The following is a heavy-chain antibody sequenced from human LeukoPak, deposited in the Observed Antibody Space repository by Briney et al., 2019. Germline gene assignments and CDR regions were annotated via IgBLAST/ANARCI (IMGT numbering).Heavy chain of an antibody. V-gene: IGHV4-4*07. J-gene: IGHJ4*02. CDR2: IHTSGRT. D-gene: IGHD6-19*01. Sequence: PSDTLSLTCTVSGDSISTYYWSWIRQSAGKGLEWIGRIHTSGRTNYKPSLRSRVTMSVDTYKTQFSLKVSSVTAAHTGMYYCARAPEFSSGWLLDFWGQGSLVTVSS. CDR1: GDSISTYY. CDR3: ARAPEFSSGWLLDF.